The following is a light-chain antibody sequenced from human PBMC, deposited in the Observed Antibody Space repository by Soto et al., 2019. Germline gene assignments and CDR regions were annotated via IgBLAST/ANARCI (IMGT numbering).Light chain of an antibody. CDR2: QVS. CDR3: MQGTHGPHT. CDR1: QSLVHNNGNTY. Sequence: DVVMTQSPLSLPVTLGQPASISCRSSQSLVHNNGNTYLAWFHQRPGQSPRRLIYQVSNRDSGVPDRFSGSGSGTYFTLKFSRVEAEDFGVYHCMQGTHGPHTFGQGTKLEIK. J-gene: IGKJ2*01. V-gene: IGKV2-30*02.